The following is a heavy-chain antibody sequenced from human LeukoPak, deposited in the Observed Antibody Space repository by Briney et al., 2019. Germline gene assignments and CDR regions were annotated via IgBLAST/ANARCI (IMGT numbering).Heavy chain of an antibody. V-gene: IGHV4-59*01. J-gene: IGHJ4*02. D-gene: IGHD3-22*01. Sequence: SETLSLTCTVSGTSISSYYWSWIRQPPGKGLEWIGDIYYSGSIKYNPSLKSRVTMSVDTSKNQFSLKLSSVTAADTAIYYCARENPSGYYNRPIDYWGQGTLVTVSS. CDR2: IYYSGSI. CDR3: ARENPSGYYNRPIDY. CDR1: GTSISSYY.